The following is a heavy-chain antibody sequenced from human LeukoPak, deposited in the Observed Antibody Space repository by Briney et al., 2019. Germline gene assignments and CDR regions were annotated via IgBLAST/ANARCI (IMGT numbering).Heavy chain of an antibody. J-gene: IGHJ5*02. CDR2: IIPIFGTA. V-gene: IGHV1-69*13. CDR3: ARDGGTRLGFDP. CDR1: GGTFSSYA. D-gene: IGHD3-16*01. Sequence: ASVKVSCKASGGTFSSYAISWVRQAPGQGLEWMGGIIPIFGTANYAQKFQGRVTITADESTSTAYMELSSLRSEDTAVYYCARDGGTRLGFDPWGQGTLVTVSS.